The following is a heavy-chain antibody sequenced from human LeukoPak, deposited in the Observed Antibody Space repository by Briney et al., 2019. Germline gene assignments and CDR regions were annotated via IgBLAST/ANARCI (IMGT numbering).Heavy chain of an antibody. Sequence: PGRSLRLSCTASGFTFGDYAMSWVRQAPGKGLEWVGFIRSKAYGGTTEYAASVKGRFTISRDDSKSIAYLQMNSLKTEDTAVYYCTRAPYYDFWSGYFTYYYYMDVWGKGTTVTVSS. CDR1: GFTFGDYA. J-gene: IGHJ6*03. CDR2: IRSKAYGGTT. V-gene: IGHV3-49*04. D-gene: IGHD3-3*01. CDR3: TRAPYYDFWSGYFTYYYYMDV.